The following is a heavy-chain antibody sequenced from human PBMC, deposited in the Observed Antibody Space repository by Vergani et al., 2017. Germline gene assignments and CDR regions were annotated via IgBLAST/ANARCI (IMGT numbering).Heavy chain of an antibody. Sequence: QVQLVQSGAEVKKPGASVKVSCKVSGYTLTELSMHWVRQAPGKGLEWMGGFDPEDGETIYAQKFQGRVTMTRDTSISTAYMELSRLRSDDTAVYYCARDLNTMVRGVIMGYWGQGTLVTVSS. V-gene: IGHV1-24*01. J-gene: IGHJ4*02. CDR3: ARDLNTMVRGVIMGY. CDR2: FDPEDGET. CDR1: GYTLTELS. D-gene: IGHD3-10*01.